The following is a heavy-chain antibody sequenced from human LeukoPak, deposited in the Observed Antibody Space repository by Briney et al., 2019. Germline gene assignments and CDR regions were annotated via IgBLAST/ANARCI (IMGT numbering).Heavy chain of an antibody. V-gene: IGHV3-49*04. CDR3: TCYYDFWSGYTMDV. J-gene: IGHJ6*04. Sequence: SGGSLRLSCTASGFTFGDYAMSWVRQAPGKGLEWVGFIRSKAYGGTTEYAASVKGRFTISRDDSKSIAYLQMNSLKTKDTAVYYCTCYYDFWSGYTMDVWGKGTTVTVSS. D-gene: IGHD3-3*01. CDR1: GFTFGDYA. CDR2: IRSKAYGGTT.